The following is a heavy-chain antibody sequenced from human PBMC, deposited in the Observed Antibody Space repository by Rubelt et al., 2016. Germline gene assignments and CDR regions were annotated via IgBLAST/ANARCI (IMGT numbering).Heavy chain of an antibody. CDR3: ARGGGRFLEWLYGFDP. V-gene: IGHV1-69*01. D-gene: IGHD3-3*01. CDR2: IIPIFGTA. J-gene: IGHJ5*02. Sequence: QVQLVQSGAEVKKPGSSVKVSCKASGGTFSSYAISWVRQAPGQGLEWMGGIIPIFGTANYAQKFQGRVTITADESTRPAYMERSSLRAEDTAVYYCARGGGRFLEWLYGFDPWGQGTLVTVSS. CDR1: GGTFSSYA.